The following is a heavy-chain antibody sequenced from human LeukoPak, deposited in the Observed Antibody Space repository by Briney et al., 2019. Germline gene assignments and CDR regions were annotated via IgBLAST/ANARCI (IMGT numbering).Heavy chain of an antibody. CDR2: ISAYNGNT. V-gene: IGHV1-18*01. Sequence: ASVKVSCKASGYTFTSYGISWVRQAPGQGLEWMGWISAYNGNTNYAQKFQGRVAMTRNTSISTAYMELSSLRSEDTAVYYCARGEFGVVDYWGQGTLVTVSS. J-gene: IGHJ4*02. D-gene: IGHD3-3*01. CDR3: ARGEFGVVDY. CDR1: GYTFTSYG.